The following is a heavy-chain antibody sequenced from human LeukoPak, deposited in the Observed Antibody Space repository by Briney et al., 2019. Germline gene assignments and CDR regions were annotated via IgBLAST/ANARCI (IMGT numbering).Heavy chain of an antibody. V-gene: IGHV3-7*01. CDR3: ARESGYCTNGVCYFWFDP. CDR1: GFTFSNYW. J-gene: IGHJ5*02. CDR2: IKQDGSEK. D-gene: IGHD2-8*01. Sequence: GGSLRLSCAASGFTFSNYWMSWVRQAPGKGLEWVANIKQDGSEKNYVDSVKGRFTISRDNAKNSLYLQMNSLRAEDTAVYYCARESGYCTNGVCYFWFDPWGQGTLVTVSS.